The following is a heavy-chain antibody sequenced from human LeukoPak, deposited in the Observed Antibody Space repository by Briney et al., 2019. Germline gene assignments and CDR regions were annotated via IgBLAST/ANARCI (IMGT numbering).Heavy chain of an antibody. J-gene: IGHJ6*02. V-gene: IGHV3-21*01. CDR2: NSSSSSYI. CDR3: ARDPTPRYCSGGSCYTHYGMDV. Sequence: GGSLRLSCAASGFTFSSYTMNWVRQAPGKGLEWVSSNSSSSSYIYYADSVKGRLTISRDNAKNSLYLQVNSLRAEDTAVYYCARDPTPRYCSGGSCYTHYGMDVWGQGTTVTVSS. CDR1: GFTFSSYT. D-gene: IGHD2-15*01.